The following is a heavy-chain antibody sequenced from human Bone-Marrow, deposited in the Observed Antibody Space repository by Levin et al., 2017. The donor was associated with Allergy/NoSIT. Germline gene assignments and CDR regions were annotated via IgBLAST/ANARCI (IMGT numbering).Heavy chain of an antibody. CDR3: ARDFYASGSHDY. Sequence: ETLSLTCAASGFTFSGYWMTWVRQAPGKGLEWVGNIKPDGGRTHYVDSVKGRFTISRDNAESSLYLQMTSLGAEDTAVYFCARDFYASGSHDYWGQGTLVTVSS. V-gene: IGHV3-7*04. J-gene: IGHJ4*02. CDR2: IKPDGGRT. CDR1: GFTFSGYW. D-gene: IGHD3-10*01.